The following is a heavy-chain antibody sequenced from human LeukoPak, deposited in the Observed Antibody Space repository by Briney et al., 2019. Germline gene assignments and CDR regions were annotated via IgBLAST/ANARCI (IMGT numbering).Heavy chain of an antibody. D-gene: IGHD2-2*01. J-gene: IGHJ4*02. V-gene: IGHV4-38-2*02. CDR3: AREARRRDCSSTSCPTGD. Sequence: SETLSLTCTVSGYSISSGYYWGWIRQPPGKGLEWIGSIYHSGSTYYNPSLKSRVTISVDTSKNQFSLKLSSVTAADTAVYYCAREARRRDCSSTSCPTGDWGQGTLVTVSS. CDR1: GYSISSGYY. CDR2: IYHSGST.